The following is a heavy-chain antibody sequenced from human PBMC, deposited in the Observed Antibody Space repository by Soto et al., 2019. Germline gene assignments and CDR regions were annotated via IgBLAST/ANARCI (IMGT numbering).Heavy chain of an antibody. Sequence: ESGPTLVNPTQTLTLTCTLSGFSLTTGGVGVGWIRQPPGKALEWLALIYWNDEKHYSPSLSSRLTITTDTSRNQVVLTMTNMDPVDTATYYCAHDCSGYYGSPYWLDWGQGTLVTVSS. CDR1: GFSLTTGGVG. CDR3: AHDCSGYYGSPYWLD. CDR2: IYWNDEK. V-gene: IGHV2-5*01. J-gene: IGHJ4*02. D-gene: IGHD3-3*01.